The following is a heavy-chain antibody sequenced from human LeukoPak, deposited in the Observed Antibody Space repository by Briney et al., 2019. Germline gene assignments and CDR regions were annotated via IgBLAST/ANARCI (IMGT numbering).Heavy chain of an antibody. CDR1: GYTFTKYD. V-gene: IGHV1-8*03. CDR2: MNPNSGNT. Sequence: ASVKVSCKASGYTFTKYDINWVRQATGQGLEGMGWMNPNSGNTGNAQGFQGRVTLTRNTSITTANMELSSLTSEDTAVYYCARAITVVRGVIIPYMDVWGKGTTVTVSS. CDR3: ARAITVVRGVIIPYMDV. D-gene: IGHD3-10*01. J-gene: IGHJ6*03.